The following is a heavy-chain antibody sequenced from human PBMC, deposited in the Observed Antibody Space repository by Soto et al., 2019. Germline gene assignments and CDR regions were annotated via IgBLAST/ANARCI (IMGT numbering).Heavy chain of an antibody. CDR3: ARDPNGDHVGGFEM. CDR2: TASDGSDT. D-gene: IGHD4-17*01. V-gene: IGHV3-23*01. J-gene: IGHJ3*02. CDR1: GFIFSNYA. Sequence: EVQLLESGGGLVQPGGSLRLSCAASGFIFSNYAMSWVRQAPGKGLEWVSSTASDGSDTYYADYVKGRFTISRDNSKNTLYLQMNSLRAEDTAVYYCARDPNGDHVGGFEMCGQGTMVTVSS.